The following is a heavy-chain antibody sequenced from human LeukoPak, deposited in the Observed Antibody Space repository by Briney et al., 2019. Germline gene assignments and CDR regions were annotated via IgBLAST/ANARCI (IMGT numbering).Heavy chain of an antibody. D-gene: IGHD6-13*01. J-gene: IGHJ6*02. Sequence: GASVKVSCKASGYNFINYGISWVRQAPGQGLEWMGWISAYNGNTNYAQKFQGRVTMTTDTSTSTAYIDLRSLRSDDTAIYYCARDLSSWYYYYYGMDVWGQGTTVTVSS. CDR3: ARDLSSWYYYYYGMDV. CDR2: ISAYNGNT. V-gene: IGHV1-18*01. CDR1: GYNFINYG.